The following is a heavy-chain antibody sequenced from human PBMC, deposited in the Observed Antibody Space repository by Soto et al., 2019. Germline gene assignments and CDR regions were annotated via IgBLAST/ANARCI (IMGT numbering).Heavy chain of an antibody. CDR2: IKSKTDGGAT. CDR3: STSDSIWDHYPMDV. D-gene: IGHD4-4*01. CDR1: GFTFSDAW. V-gene: IGHV3-15*01. J-gene: IGHJ6*02. Sequence: KPGGSLRLSCAASGFTFSDAWMTWVRLAPGKGLEWVGRIKSKTDGGATDYAAPVKGRFAISRDDSKNKMYLQMNSLKTEDTALYYCSTSDSIWDHYPMDVWGQGTTVTVSS.